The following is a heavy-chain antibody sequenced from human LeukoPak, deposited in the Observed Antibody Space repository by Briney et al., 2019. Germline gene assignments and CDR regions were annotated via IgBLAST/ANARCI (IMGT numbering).Heavy chain of an antibody. CDR2: IYYSGSP. CDR3: AGCATMTRGDYFDY. V-gene: IGHV4-30-4*01. D-gene: IGHD4-17*01. CDR1: GGSISSGDYS. J-gene: IGHJ4*02. Sequence: PSQTLSLTCTVSGGSISSGDYSWSWIRQPPGKGLEWIGYIYYSGSPYYNPPLKSRVTISVDTSKNQFSLKLSSVTAGDTAVYYCAGCATMTRGDYFDYWGQGTLVTVSS.